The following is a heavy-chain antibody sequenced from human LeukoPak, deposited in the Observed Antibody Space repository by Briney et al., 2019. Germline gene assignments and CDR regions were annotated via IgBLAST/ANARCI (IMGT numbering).Heavy chain of an antibody. D-gene: IGHD2-21*02. CDR3: ARRDWADRWFDP. CDR1: GGSISSYY. Sequence: SETLSLTCTVSGGSISSYYWSWIRQPPGKGLEWIGYIYYSGSTNYNPSLKSRVTISVDTSKNQFSLKLSSVTAADTAVYYCARRDWADRWFDPWGQGTLVTVSS. V-gene: IGHV4-59*08. CDR2: IYYSGST. J-gene: IGHJ5*02.